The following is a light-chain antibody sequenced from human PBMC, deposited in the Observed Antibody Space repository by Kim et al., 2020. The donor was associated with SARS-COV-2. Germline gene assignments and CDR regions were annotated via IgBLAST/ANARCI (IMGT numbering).Light chain of an antibody. V-gene: IGLV10-54*01. CDR2: RND. CDR3: LAWDSSLATWV. Sequence: DTATLTCTGNSDNIGFQGAAWLQQHQGHPPKVLSYRNDSRPSGISERFSASRSGITASLTISGLQSEDEADYYCLAWDSSLATWVFGGGTQLTVL. J-gene: IGLJ3*02. CDR1: SDNIGFQG.